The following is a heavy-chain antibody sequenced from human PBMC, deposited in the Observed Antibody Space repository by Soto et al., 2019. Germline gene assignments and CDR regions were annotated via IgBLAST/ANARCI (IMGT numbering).Heavy chain of an antibody. CDR2: IYYSGST. CDR1: GGSISSGGYY. CDR3: ARASPFDAFDWLLDFDY. V-gene: IGHV4-31*03. D-gene: IGHD3-9*01. J-gene: IGHJ4*02. Sequence: SETLSLTCTVSGGSISSGGYYWSWIRQHPGKGLEWIGYIYYSGSTYYNPSLKSRVTISVDTSKNQFSLKLSSVTAADTAVYYCARASPFDAFDWLLDFDYWGQGTLVTVSS.